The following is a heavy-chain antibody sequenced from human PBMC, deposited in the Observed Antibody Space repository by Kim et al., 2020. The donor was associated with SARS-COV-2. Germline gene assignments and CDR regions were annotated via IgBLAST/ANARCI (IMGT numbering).Heavy chain of an antibody. D-gene: IGHD3-3*01. CDR1: GGSISSSSYY. CDR3: ARHKGNTIFGVVIMDAFDI. V-gene: IGHV4-39*01. Sequence: SETLSLTCTVSGGSISSSSYYWGWIRQPPGKGLECIGSIYYSGSTYYNPSLKSRVTISVDTSKNQFSLILSSVTAADTGVYYGARHKGNTIFGVVIMDAFDIWSQGTMVTVSS. J-gene: IGHJ3*02. CDR2: IYYSGST.